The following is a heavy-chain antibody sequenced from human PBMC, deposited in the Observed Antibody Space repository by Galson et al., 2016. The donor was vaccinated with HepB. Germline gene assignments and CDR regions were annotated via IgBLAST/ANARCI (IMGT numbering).Heavy chain of an antibody. D-gene: IGHD3-10*01. CDR2: IWYDGSNK. Sequence: SLRLSCAASGFTFSDYYMSWVRQPPGKGLDWVAVIWYDGSNKYYADSVKGRFTISRDNSKNTLYLQMNSLRAEDTAVYYCAKIGSEYGMDVWGKGTTVTVSS. J-gene: IGHJ6*04. V-gene: IGHV3-33*06. CDR1: GFTFSDYY. CDR3: AKIGSEYGMDV.